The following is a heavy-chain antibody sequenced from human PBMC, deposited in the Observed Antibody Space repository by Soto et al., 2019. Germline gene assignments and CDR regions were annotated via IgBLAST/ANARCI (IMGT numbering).Heavy chain of an antibody. CDR2: ISYDGSNK. Sequence: GSLRLSCAASGFIFSDYWMNWVRQAPGKGLEWVAVISYDGSNKYYADSVKGRFTIARDNSKNTLFLHMSSLRAEDTAVYYCVKDGSSGWPYYYGLDVWGQGTSVTVSS. D-gene: IGHD6-19*01. CDR1: GFIFSDYW. V-gene: IGHV3-30*18. J-gene: IGHJ6*02. CDR3: VKDGSSGWPYYYGLDV.